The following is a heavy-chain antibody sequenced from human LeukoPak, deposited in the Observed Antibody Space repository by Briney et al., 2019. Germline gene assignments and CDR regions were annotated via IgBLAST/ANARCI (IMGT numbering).Heavy chain of an antibody. D-gene: IGHD6-6*01. CDR1: GYTFTSYG. V-gene: IGHV1-18*01. CDR2: ISAYNGNT. J-gene: IGHJ4*02. Sequence: ASVKVSCKASGYTFTSYGISWVRQAPGQGLEWMGWISAYNGNTNYAQKLRGRVTMTRDMSTSTVYMELSSLRSEDTAVYYCASPDPRSSSSYFDYWGQGTLVTVSS. CDR3: ASPDPRSSSSYFDY.